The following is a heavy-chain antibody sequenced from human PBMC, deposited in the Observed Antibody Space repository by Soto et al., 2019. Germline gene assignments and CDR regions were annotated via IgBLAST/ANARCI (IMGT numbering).Heavy chain of an antibody. Sequence: QVQLVQSGAEVKKPGASVKVSCKASGYTFTNYAITWVRQAPGQGLEWMGWISTYNDNTIYAEELRGRVTMTTDTSTSTAYMELGSLRSDDTAVYYCARWSCSSTSCRSNPFDIWGQGTMVTVSS. CDR3: ARWSCSSTSCRSNPFDI. D-gene: IGHD2-2*01. V-gene: IGHV1-18*01. CDR1: GYTFTNYA. CDR2: ISTYNDNT. J-gene: IGHJ3*02.